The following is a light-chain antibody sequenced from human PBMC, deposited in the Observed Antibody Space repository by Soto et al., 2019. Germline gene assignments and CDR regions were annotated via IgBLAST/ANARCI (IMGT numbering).Light chain of an antibody. V-gene: IGKV1-16*01. CDR3: QQYSSYPYT. CDR1: QGISSF. CDR2: LPS. J-gene: IGKJ2*01. Sequence: DIQMTQSQSSLSASVGDRVTITCRSSQGISSFLSWFQQKPEKAPKSLIYLPSTLQRRVPSTFSGSRTRTHCTHSISSLQPEDFGTYYCQQYSSYPYTFGQGTKLE.